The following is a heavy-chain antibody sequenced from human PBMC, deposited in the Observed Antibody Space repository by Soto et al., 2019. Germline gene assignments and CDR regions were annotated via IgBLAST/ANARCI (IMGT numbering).Heavy chain of an antibody. D-gene: IGHD5-12*01. CDR3: ARGLKRWLQSQNWFDP. J-gene: IGHJ5*02. CDR2: IYGSGGSGST. V-gene: IGHV4-31*03. Sequence: SETLSLTCTVTGDSITNGGYYWSWIRQHPGKGLEWLGYIYGSGGSGSTLYNPSLKSRITLSVDTSKTQFSLNLSSVTVADTAVYYCARGLKRWLQSQNWFDPWGQGTLVTVSS. CDR1: GDSITNGGYY.